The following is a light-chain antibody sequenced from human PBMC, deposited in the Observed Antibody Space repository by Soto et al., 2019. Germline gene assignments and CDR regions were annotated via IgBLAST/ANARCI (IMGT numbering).Light chain of an antibody. J-gene: IGKJ2*01. CDR3: QQNYDVPYT. Sequence: QLTQAPSLLSASVGDRVTITCRASPSIGSYLNWYQHKPGEAPKLLIFAADTLKSGVPSRFSGSGFNKEFTLTATSLQPEDFATYYCQQNYDVPYTFGLGTRVEIK. CDR2: AAD. V-gene: IGKV1-39*01. CDR1: PSIGSY.